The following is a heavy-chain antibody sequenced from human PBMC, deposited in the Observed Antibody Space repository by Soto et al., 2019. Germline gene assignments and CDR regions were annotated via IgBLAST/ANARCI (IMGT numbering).Heavy chain of an antibody. J-gene: IGHJ4*02. V-gene: IGHV6-1*01. CDR2: TYYRSKWYN. CDR1: GDSVSSNSAA. D-gene: IGHD2-15*01. CDR3: ARDTPEILGLIYFDS. Sequence: SQTLSLTCAISGDSVSSNSAAWNWFRQSPSRGLEWLGRTYYRSKWYNDYAVSVKSRITINSDTSKNQFSLQLNSVTPEDTAVYYCARDTPEILGLIYFDSWGQGTLVTVSS.